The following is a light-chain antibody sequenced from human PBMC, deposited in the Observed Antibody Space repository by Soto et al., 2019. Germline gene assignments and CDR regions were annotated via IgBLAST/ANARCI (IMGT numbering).Light chain of an antibody. CDR3: QQYGSSPGT. CDR2: GAS. J-gene: IGKJ1*01. CDR1: QSVSSSY. V-gene: IGKV3-20*01. Sequence: IVGTPAPATLSSSAGECATLSFISSQSVSSSYLAWYQQKPGQAPRLLIYGASSRAAGIPDRFSGSGSGTDFTLTISRLEPEEFAVYYCQQYGSSPGTFGQGTKVDIK.